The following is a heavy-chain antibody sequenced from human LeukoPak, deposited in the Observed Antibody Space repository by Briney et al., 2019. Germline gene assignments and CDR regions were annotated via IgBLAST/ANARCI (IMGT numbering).Heavy chain of an antibody. V-gene: IGHV1-2*02. CDR2: INPNTGDT. CDR1: GYTFTAYY. Sequence: GASVKVSCKASGYTFTAYYMNWGRQAPGQGLEWMGWINPNTGDTNYAQKFQGRATMTRDPSLTTAYMELNRLTSDDTAVYYCARGYAFDLWGQGTLVTV. J-gene: IGHJ3*01. CDR3: ARGYAFDL.